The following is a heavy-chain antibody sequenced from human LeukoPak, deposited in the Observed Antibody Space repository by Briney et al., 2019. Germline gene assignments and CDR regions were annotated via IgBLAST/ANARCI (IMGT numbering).Heavy chain of an antibody. V-gene: IGHV1-69*13. CDR2: IIPIFGTA. CDR1: GGTFSSYA. Sequence: SVKVSCKVSGGTFSSYAISWVRQAPGQGLEWMGGIIPIFGTANYAQKFQGRVTITADESTSTAYMELSSLRSEDTAVYYCARDRYYDSSGYYPRLDDYWGQGTLVTVSS. J-gene: IGHJ4*02. CDR3: ARDRYYDSSGYYPRLDDY. D-gene: IGHD3-22*01.